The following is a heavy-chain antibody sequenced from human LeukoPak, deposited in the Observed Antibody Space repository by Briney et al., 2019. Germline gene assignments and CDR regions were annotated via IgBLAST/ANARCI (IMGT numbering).Heavy chain of an antibody. CDR1: GFFFSDSA. D-gene: IGHD1-26*01. CDR2: TTGRGDNT. J-gene: IGHJ4*02. V-gene: IGHV3-23*01. CDR3: TRDLTEYVGASAD. Sequence: GESLRLSCASSGFFFSDSAMAWVRQAPGKGLEWVSTTTGRGDNTHYADSVKGRFTFSRDNSKNTLYLQMNSLGVDDTAVYYCTRDLTEYVGASADWGQGTLVTVSS.